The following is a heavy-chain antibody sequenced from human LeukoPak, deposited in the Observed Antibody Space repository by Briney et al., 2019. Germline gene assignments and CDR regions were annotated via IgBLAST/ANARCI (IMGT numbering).Heavy chain of an antibody. J-gene: IGHJ6*03. CDR2: IYSGGST. Sequence: GGSLRLSCAASGFTVSGNYMSWVRQAPGKGLEWVSVIYSGGSTYYADSVKGRFTISRDNSKNTLYLQMNSLRAEDTAVYYCAASRYSSGWYHYYYYYMDVWGKGTTVTVSS. CDR1: GFTVSGNY. CDR3: AASRYSSGWYHYYYYYMDV. D-gene: IGHD6-19*01. V-gene: IGHV3-53*01.